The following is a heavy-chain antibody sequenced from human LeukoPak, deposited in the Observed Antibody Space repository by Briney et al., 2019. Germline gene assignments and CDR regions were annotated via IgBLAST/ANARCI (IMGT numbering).Heavy chain of an antibody. J-gene: IGHJ4*02. V-gene: IGHV3-15*01. CDR3: TTEPITATVVTADY. CDR1: GFTFSNAW. D-gene: IGHD4-23*01. CDR2: IKSKTDGETT. Sequence: GGSLRLSCAASGFTFSNAWMSWVRQAPGKGLEWVVLIKSKTDGETTYYAAPVKGRFTISRDNSKNTLYLQMNSLKTEDTAVYYCTTEPITATVVTADYWGQGTLVTVSS.